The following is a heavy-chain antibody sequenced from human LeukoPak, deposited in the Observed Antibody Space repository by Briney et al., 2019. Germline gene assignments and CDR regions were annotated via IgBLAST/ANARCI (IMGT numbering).Heavy chain of an antibody. CDR2: INTDGSST. CDR1: GFTFSSYW. CDR3: AKAIIAVAGTGEDY. V-gene: IGHV3-74*01. J-gene: IGHJ4*02. Sequence: GGSLRLSCAASGFTFSSYWMHWVRQAPGKGLVWVSRINTDGSSTSYADSVKGRFTISRDNAKNTLYLQMNSLRAEDTAVYYCAKAIIAVAGTGEDYWGQGTLVTVSS. D-gene: IGHD6-19*01.